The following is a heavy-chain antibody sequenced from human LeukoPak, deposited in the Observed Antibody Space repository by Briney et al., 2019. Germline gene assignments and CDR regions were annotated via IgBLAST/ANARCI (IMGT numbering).Heavy chain of an antibody. CDR3: ARRPSRYCSSTSCYYFDY. V-gene: IGHV4-39*01. CDR2: IYYSGST. Sequence: SETLSLTCTVSGGSISSSNYYWGWIRQPPGKGLEWIGNIYYSGSTYYNPSLKSRVTISVDTSKNQFSLKLSTVTAADTAVYYCARRPSRYCSSTSCYYFDYWGQGTLVTVSS. J-gene: IGHJ4*02. CDR1: GGSISSSNYY. D-gene: IGHD2-2*01.